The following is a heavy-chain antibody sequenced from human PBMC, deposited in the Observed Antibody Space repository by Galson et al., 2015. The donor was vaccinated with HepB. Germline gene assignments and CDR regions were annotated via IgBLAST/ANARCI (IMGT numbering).Heavy chain of an antibody. V-gene: IGHV3-7*01. CDR1: GFTFSSYW. Sequence: SLRLSCAASGFTFSSYWMSWVRQAPGKGLEWVANIKQDGSEKYYVDSVKGRFTISRDNAKNSLYLQMNSLRVEESAAYYCARVSYSSWSYYFYYGMDVWGQGTTVTVSS. J-gene: IGHJ6*02. CDR2: IKQDGSEK. CDR3: ARVSYSSWSYYFYYGMDV. D-gene: IGHD6-13*01.